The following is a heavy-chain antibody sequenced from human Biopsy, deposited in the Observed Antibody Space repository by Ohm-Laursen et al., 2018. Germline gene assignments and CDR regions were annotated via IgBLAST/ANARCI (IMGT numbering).Heavy chain of an antibody. V-gene: IGHV2-70*04. Sequence: TQTLTLTCSFSGFSLSSTGMRISWVRQPPGKALECLGRIDWDDGKFYSPSLETRLSLSKDTTTNQVVLTLTDVDPEDTATYYCARTRAHNFGALEFWGQGSLVTVSS. CDR2: IDWDDGK. CDR1: GFSLSSTGMR. J-gene: IGHJ4*01. CDR3: ARTRAHNFGALEF. D-gene: IGHD1-1*01.